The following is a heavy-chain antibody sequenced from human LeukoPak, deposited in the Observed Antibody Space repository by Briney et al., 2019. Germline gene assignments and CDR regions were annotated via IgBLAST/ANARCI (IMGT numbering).Heavy chain of an antibody. D-gene: IGHD3-22*01. J-gene: IGHJ4*02. Sequence: ASVKVSCKASGYTFTSYDINWVRQATGQGLEWMGWMNPNSGNTGYAQKFQGRVTMTRNTSISTAYMELSSLRSEYTAVYYCARGYDSSGYYFDYWGQGTLVTVSS. CDR3: ARGYDSSGYYFDY. CDR2: MNPNSGNT. V-gene: IGHV1-8*01. CDR1: GYTFTSYD.